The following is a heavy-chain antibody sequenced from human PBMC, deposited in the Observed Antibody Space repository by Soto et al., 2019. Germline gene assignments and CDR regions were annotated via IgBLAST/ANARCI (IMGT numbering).Heavy chain of an antibody. CDR3: GRGNNWPRGVTAPDY. V-gene: IGHV3-66*01. CDR1: GFTVNSNY. Sequence: EVQLVESGGNLVQPGGSLRLSCAASGFTVNSNYMSWFRQAPGKGLEWVSVIYTDGSTYYADSVKGRFTISRDNSKNTMYLQTHSLRAEDTAVYYCGRGNNWPRGVTAPDYWGQGTLVTVSS. CDR2: IYTDGST. D-gene: IGHD3-10*01. J-gene: IGHJ4*02.